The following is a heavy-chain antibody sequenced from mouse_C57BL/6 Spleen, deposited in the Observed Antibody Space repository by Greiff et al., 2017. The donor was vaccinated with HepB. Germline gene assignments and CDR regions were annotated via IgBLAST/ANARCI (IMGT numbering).Heavy chain of an antibody. CDR3: ARKDITGPGFAY. CDR2: IYPGDGDT. CDR1: GYAFSSSW. V-gene: IGHV1-82*01. J-gene: IGHJ3*01. D-gene: IGHD4-1*01. Sequence: VQLQQSGPELVKPGASVKISCKASGYAFSSSWMNWVKQRPGKGLEWIGRIYPGDGDTNYNGKFKGKATLTADKSSSTAYMQLSSLTSEDSAVYFCARKDITGPGFAYWGQGTLVTVSA.